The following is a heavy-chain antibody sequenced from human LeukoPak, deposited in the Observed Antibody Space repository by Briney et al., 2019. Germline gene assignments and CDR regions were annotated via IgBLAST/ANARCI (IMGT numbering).Heavy chain of an antibody. V-gene: IGHV1-8*01. Sequence: ASVKVSCKASGYTFTSYDINWVRQATGQGLEWMGWMNPNSGNTGYAQKFQGRVTMTGNTSISTAYMELSSLRSEDTAVYYCARGPNPSIAVAGSIDYWGQGTLVTVSS. D-gene: IGHD6-19*01. J-gene: IGHJ4*02. CDR3: ARGPNPSIAVAGSIDY. CDR1: GYTFTSYD. CDR2: MNPNSGNT.